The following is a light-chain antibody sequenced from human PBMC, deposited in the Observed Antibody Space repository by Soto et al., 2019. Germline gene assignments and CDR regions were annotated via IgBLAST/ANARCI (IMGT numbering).Light chain of an antibody. V-gene: IGLV2-8*01. J-gene: IGLJ1*01. CDR1: SGDVGGYDY. CDR3: CSYAGSYTFGV. Sequence: QSALTQPPSASGSPGQSVTISCTGTSGDVGGYDYVSWYQQHPGKAPKLMIYEVTKRPLGVPDRFSGSNSGNTASLTISGLQAEDEADYYCCSYAGSYTFGVFGTGTKVTVL. CDR2: EVT.